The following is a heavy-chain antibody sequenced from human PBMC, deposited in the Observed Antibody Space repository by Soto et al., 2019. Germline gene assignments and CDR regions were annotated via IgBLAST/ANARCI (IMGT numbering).Heavy chain of an antibody. J-gene: IGHJ6*02. CDR1: GFTFSSYG. CDR2: IWYDGTNK. Sequence: QVQLVESGGGVVQPGRSLRLSCAASGFTFSSYGMHWVRQAPDKGLEWVAVIWYDGTNKYYTDSVKGRFTISRDNSKNTLYLQMNSLRAEDTAVYYCARDRGAVAGTRYYYGMDVWGQGTTVIVSS. V-gene: IGHV3-33*01. CDR3: ARDRGAVAGTRYYYGMDV. D-gene: IGHD6-13*01.